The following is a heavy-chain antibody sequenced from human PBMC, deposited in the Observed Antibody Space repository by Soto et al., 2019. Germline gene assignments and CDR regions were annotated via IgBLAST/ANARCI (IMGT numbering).Heavy chain of an antibody. CDR2: IIPIFGTA. Sequence: SVKVSCKASGGTFSSYAISWVRQAPGQGLEWMGGIIPIFGTANYAQKFQGRVTITADESTSTAYMELSSLRSEDTAVCYCARHLDSPFGDLYYYGMDAWGQGTTVTVSS. V-gene: IGHV1-69*13. J-gene: IGHJ6*02. CDR3: ARHLDSPFGDLYYYGMDA. CDR1: GGTFSSYA. D-gene: IGHD3-10*01.